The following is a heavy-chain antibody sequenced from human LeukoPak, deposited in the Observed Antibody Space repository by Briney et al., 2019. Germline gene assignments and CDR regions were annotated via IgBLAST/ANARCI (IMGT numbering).Heavy chain of an antibody. J-gene: IGHJ4*02. V-gene: IGHV3-73*01. CDR3: TRSDSGSYQMDFDY. CDR2: IRTKTYNYAT. Sequence: GGSLRLSCAASGFTFSGSSMHWVRQASGKGLEWVGRIRTKTYNYATAYGASLKGRFTLSRDDSKNTAYLQMNSLKTGDTAVYYCTRSDSGSYQMDFDYWGQGTLVTVSS. D-gene: IGHD1-26*01. CDR1: GFTFSGSS.